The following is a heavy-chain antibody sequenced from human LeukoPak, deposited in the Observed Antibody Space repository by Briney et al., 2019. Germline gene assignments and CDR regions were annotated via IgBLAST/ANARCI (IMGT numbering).Heavy chain of an antibody. D-gene: IGHD6-19*01. CDR3: AKRPYSSGWYGFFYFDF. J-gene: IGHJ4*02. CDR2: ISGRGGHT. V-gene: IGHV3-23*01. Sequence: GGSLRLSCAASGFIFRSYAMSWVRQAPGKGLEWVSAISGRGGHTYNADSVKGRFTISRDNSKNMLYLQMNSLRAEDTAVYYCAKRPYSSGWYGFFYFDFWGQGTLVTVSS. CDR1: GFIFRSYA.